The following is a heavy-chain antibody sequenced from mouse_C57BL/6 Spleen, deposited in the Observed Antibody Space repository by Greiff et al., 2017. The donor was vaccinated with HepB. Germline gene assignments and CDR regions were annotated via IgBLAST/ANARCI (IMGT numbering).Heavy chain of an antibody. CDR1: GFSLTSYG. CDR2: IWGVGST. V-gene: IGHV2-6*01. Sequence: VQLKESGPGLVASSQSLSITCTVSGFSLTSYGVDWVRQSPGKGLEWLGVIWGVGSTNYNSALKYRLSISKDNSKSQVFLKMNSLRTDDTAMYYCARLGRDWYFDVWGTGTTVTVSS. D-gene: IGHD4-1*01. CDR3: ARLGRDWYFDV. J-gene: IGHJ1*03.